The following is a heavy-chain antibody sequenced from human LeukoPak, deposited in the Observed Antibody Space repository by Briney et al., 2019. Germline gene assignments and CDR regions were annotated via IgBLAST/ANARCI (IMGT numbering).Heavy chain of an antibody. CDR1: GYTFTGYY. V-gene: IGHV1-2*02. CDR2: INPNSGGT. CDR3: ARDSGITIFGVASSDAFDI. D-gene: IGHD3-3*01. Sequence: GASVKVSCKASGYTFTGYYMHWVRQAPGQGLEWMGWINPNSGGTNYAQKFQGRVTMTRDTSISTAYMELSRLGSDDTAVYYCARDSGITIFGVASSDAFDIWGQGTMVTVSS. J-gene: IGHJ3*02.